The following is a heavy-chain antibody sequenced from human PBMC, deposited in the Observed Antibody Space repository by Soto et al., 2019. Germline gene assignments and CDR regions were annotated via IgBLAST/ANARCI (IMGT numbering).Heavy chain of an antibody. CDR3: ARGKTNYFFDL. V-gene: IGHV4-39*02. CDR1: GDSISTSSYY. Sequence: SETLSLTCDVSGDSISTSSYYWGWIRQPPGKGLEWIASIYYSGATYYNPSLQSRVTISVDTSNNRFSLTLSSLTAADTAVYYCARGKTNYFFDLWGQGHLVTVSS. CDR2: IYYSGAT. D-gene: IGHD3-10*01. J-gene: IGHJ4*02.